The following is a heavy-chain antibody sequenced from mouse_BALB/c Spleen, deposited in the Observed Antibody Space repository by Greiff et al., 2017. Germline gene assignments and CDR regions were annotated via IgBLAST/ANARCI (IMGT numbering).Heavy chain of an antibody. J-gene: IGHJ4*01. Sequence: EVQLVESGGGLVQPGGSLRLSCATSGFTFTDYYMSWVRQPPGKALEWLGFIRNKANGYTTEYSASVKGRFTISRDNSQSILYLQMNTLRAEDSATYYCTRDSYYGSGYAMDYWGQGTSVTVSS. CDR3: TRDSYYGSGYAMDY. V-gene: IGHV7-3*02. CDR2: IRNKANGYTT. CDR1: GFTFTDYY. D-gene: IGHD1-1*01.